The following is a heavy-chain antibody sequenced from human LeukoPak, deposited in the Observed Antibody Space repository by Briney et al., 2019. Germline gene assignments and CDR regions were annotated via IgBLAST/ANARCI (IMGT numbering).Heavy chain of an antibody. D-gene: IGHD2-2*02. Sequence: ASVKVSCKASGYTITDYYLHWVRQAPGQGLEWMGWIIPNTGGTNYAQKFQDWVTMSSDTSISTAYMELSSLRSEDTAVYYCARDQRYCSGTTCYTRFDPWGQGTLVTVSS. J-gene: IGHJ5*02. CDR2: IIPNTGGT. V-gene: IGHV1-2*04. CDR1: GYTITDYY. CDR3: ARDQRYCSGTTCYTRFDP.